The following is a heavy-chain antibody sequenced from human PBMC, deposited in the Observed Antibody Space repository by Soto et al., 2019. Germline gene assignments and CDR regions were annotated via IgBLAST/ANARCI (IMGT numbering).Heavy chain of an antibody. CDR1: GGSISSGDYY. V-gene: IGHV4-30-4*01. CDR3: ARVVGGHAEN. J-gene: IGHJ4*02. Sequence: SETLSLTCTVSGGSISSGDYYWSWIRQPPGKGLEWIGYIYYSGSTYYNPSLKSRVAISVDTSKNQFSLKLSSVTAADTAVYYCARVVGGHAENWGQGTLVTVYS. D-gene: IGHD2-15*01. CDR2: IYYSGST.